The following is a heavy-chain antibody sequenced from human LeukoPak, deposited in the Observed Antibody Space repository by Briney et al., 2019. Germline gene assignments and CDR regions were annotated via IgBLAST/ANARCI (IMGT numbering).Heavy chain of an antibody. J-gene: IGHJ5*02. Sequence: SVKVSCKASGGTFSSYAISWVRQAPGQGLEWMGGIIPTFGTANYAQKFQGRVTITADESTSTAYMELSSLRSEDTAVYYCARVARVYQAFNWFDPWGQGTLVTVSS. CDR1: GGTFSSYA. CDR3: ARVARVYQAFNWFDP. CDR2: IIPTFGTA. D-gene: IGHD6-13*01. V-gene: IGHV1-69*01.